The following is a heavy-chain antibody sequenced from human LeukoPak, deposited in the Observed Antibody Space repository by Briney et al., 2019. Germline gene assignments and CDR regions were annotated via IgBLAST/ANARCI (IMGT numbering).Heavy chain of an antibody. CDR1: GFTFSSYS. J-gene: IGHJ4*02. CDR3: ARLSDDYGDGFDY. D-gene: IGHD4-17*01. CDR2: ISSSSSYI. V-gene: IGHV3-21*01. Sequence: PGGSLRLSCAASGFTFSSYSMNWVRQAPGKGLEWVSSISSSSSYIYYAGSVKGRFTISRDNAKNSLYLQMNSLRAEDTAVYYCARLSDDYGDGFDYWGQGILVTVSS.